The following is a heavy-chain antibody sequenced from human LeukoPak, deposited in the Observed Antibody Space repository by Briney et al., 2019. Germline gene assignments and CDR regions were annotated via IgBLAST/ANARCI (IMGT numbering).Heavy chain of an antibody. CDR2: INHSGST. CDR3: ARGRRGYYYDSSGYYYDY. J-gene: IGHJ4*02. Sequence: PSETLSLTCAVYGGSFSGYYWSWIRQPPGKGLEWIGEINHSGSTNYNPSLKGRVTISVDTSKNQFSLKLSSVTAADTAVYYCARGRRGYYYDSSGYYYDYWGQGTLVTVSS. D-gene: IGHD3-22*01. CDR1: GGSFSGYY. V-gene: IGHV4-34*01.